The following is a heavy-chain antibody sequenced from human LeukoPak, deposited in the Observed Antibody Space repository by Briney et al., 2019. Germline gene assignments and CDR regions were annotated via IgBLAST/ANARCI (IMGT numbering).Heavy chain of an antibody. D-gene: IGHD3-3*01. Sequence: GGSLRLSCAASGFTFSSYGMHWVRQAPGKGLEWVAFIRYDGSNKYYADSVKGRFTIYRDNPKNTLYLQMNSLRAEDTAVYYCAKVSTPLDDFWSGYCFDYWGQGTLVTVSS. CDR1: GFTFSSYG. CDR3: AKVSTPLDDFWSGYCFDY. J-gene: IGHJ4*02. V-gene: IGHV3-30*02. CDR2: IRYDGSNK.